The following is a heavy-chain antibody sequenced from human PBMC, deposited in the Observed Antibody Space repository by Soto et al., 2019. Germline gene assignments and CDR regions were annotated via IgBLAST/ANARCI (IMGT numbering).Heavy chain of an antibody. CDR2: IYWDDDK. CDR1: GFSLTTTGVA. V-gene: IGHV2-5*02. J-gene: IGHJ4*02. Sequence: ASGPTLVNPTQTLTLTCTFSGFSLTTTGVAVGWIRQPPGKALEWLALIYWDDDKRYSPSLKSRLTITKDTSKNQVLLTMINMDPVDTATYYCAHERVRNPWYSIDYWGQGALVTVSS. CDR3: AHERVRNPWYSIDY. D-gene: IGHD2-15*01.